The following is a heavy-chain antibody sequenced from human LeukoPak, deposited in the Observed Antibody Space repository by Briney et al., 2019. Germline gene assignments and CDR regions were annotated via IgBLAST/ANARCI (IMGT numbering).Heavy chain of an antibody. D-gene: IGHD5-24*01. CDR2: IYYSGST. CDR1: GGSISSSSYY. Sequence: SETLSLTCTVSGGSISSSSYYWGWIRQPPGKGLEWIGSIYYSGSTNYNPSLKSRVTISVDTSKNQFSLKLSSVTAADTAVYYCARGVEITMATIENYYFDYWGQGTLVTVSS. J-gene: IGHJ4*02. CDR3: ARGVEITMATIENYYFDY. V-gene: IGHV4-39*01.